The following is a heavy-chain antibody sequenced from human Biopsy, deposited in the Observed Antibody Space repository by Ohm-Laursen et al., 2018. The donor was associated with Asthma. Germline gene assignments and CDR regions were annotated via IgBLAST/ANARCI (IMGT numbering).Heavy chain of an antibody. V-gene: IGHV2-5*02. CDR3: AHQYSSLRGWAFDP. D-gene: IGHD6-6*01. CDR1: GFSLRTPGVG. Sequence: TQTLTLTSSFSGFSLRTPGVGVGWIRQSPGKALEWLALIYWDDYNLFRPSLKRRLTITKDTSKNQVVLTMTNMDPVDTATYYCAHQYSSLRGWAFDPWGQGTLVTVSS. CDR2: IYWDDYN. J-gene: IGHJ5*02.